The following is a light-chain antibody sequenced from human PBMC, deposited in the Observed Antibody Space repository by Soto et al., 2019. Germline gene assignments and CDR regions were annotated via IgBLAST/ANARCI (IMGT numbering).Light chain of an antibody. V-gene: IGKV3-20*01. CDR3: QQYGSSPLT. J-gene: IGKJ1*01. CDR2: GAS. CDR1: QSVSSDY. Sequence: VLTQSPGTLSLSPGDRATLSCRASQSVSSDYLAWYQQRPGQSPRLLIYGASIRDTGIPARFSGSGSGTDFTLTISRLEPEDFAVFYCQQYGSSPLTFGQGTKVEIK.